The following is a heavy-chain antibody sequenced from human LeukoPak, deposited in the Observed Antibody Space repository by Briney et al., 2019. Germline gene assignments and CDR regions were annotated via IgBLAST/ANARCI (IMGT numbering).Heavy chain of an antibody. J-gene: IGHJ3*02. CDR2: INHSGST. CDR3: ARLSWSYDSSGYAKRPDAFDI. CDR1: GGSFSGYY. Sequence: PSETLSLTCAVYGGSFSGYYWSWIRQPPGKGLEWIGEINHSGSTNYNPSLKSRVTISVDTSKNQFSLKLSSVTAADTAVYYCARLSWSYDSSGYAKRPDAFDIWGQGTMVTVSS. D-gene: IGHD3-22*01. V-gene: IGHV4-34*01.